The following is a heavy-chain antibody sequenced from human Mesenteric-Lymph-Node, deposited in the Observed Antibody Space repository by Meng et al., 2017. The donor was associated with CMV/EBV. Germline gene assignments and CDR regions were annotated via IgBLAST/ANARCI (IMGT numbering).Heavy chain of an antibody. CDR1: GFTFSSYW. CDR3: AREGQVCGDPFDY. Sequence: GESLKISCAASGFTFSSYWMHWVRQVPGRGLVLLSRMNSDGSSTSYGDSVKGRFTISRDNAKNTLYLQMNSLKAEDTALYYCAREGQVCGDPFDYWGQGTLVTVSS. J-gene: IGHJ4*02. V-gene: IGHV3-74*01. D-gene: IGHD2-21*02. CDR2: MNSDGSST.